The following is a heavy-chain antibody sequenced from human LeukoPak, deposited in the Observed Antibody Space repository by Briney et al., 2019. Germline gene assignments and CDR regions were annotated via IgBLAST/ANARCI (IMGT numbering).Heavy chain of an antibody. CDR1: GGSFSGYY. J-gene: IGHJ4*02. Sequence: SETLSLTCAVYGGSFSGYYWSWIRQPPGKGLEWIGEINHSGSTNYNPSLKSRVTISVDTSKNQFSLRLSSVTAADTAVYYCARGIYYGSGSYPPPSDYWGQGTLVTVSS. CDR3: ARGIYYGSGSYPPPSDY. V-gene: IGHV4-34*01. CDR2: INHSGST. D-gene: IGHD3-10*01.